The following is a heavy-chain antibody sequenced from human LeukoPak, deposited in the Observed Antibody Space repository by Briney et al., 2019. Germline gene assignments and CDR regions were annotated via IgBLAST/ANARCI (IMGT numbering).Heavy chain of an antibody. V-gene: IGHV1-2*02. CDR1: GYTFSGYY. Sequence: ASVKVSCKASGYTFSGYYMHWVRQAPGKGLEWMGWINPNSGDTYYTQKFQGRVTMTRDTSISTAYMELSSLRSEDTAVYYCASPQRDCSSTSCYVGLFDYWGQGTLVTVSS. D-gene: IGHD2-2*01. CDR2: INPNSGDT. J-gene: IGHJ4*02. CDR3: ASPQRDCSSTSCYVGLFDY.